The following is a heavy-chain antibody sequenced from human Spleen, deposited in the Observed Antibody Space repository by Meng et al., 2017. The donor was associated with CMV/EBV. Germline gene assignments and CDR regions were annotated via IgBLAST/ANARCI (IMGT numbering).Heavy chain of an antibody. J-gene: IGHJ4*02. V-gene: IGHV3-21*01. Sequence: AASGFTYSSYSMNWVRQAPGKGLEWVSSITSSGGYVYYADSLKGRFTISRDNAKNSLFLQMNSLRADDTAVYYCARDLNAIFGVDRDWGQGTLVTVSS. CDR1: GFTYSSYS. D-gene: IGHD3-3*01. CDR3: ARDLNAIFGVDRD. CDR2: ITSSGGYV.